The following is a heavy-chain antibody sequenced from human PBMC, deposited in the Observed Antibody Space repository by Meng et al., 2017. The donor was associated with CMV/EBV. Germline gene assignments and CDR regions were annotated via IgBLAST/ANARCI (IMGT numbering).Heavy chain of an antibody. D-gene: IGHD6-6*01. Sequence: GGSLRLSCAASGFTFDDYAMHWVRQAPGKGLEWVSGISCNSGSIGSADSVKGRFTISRDNAKNSLYLQMNSLRAEDTALYYCAKGHSSSGFYYYYGMDVWGQGTTVTVSS. CDR3: AKGHSSSGFYYYYGMDV. V-gene: IGHV3-9*01. CDR1: GFTFDDYA. J-gene: IGHJ6*02. CDR2: ISCNSGSI.